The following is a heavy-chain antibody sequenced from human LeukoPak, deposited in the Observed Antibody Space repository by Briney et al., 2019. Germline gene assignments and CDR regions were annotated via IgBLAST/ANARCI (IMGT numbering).Heavy chain of an antibody. CDR2: IYYSGST. CDR3: ARDRGYSYGYDSEFDY. Sequence: PSETLSLTCTVSGGSISGFYWSWIRQPPGKGLEWIGHIYYSGSTSYNPSIKSRVTISVDTSKNQFSLTLTSVTAADTAVYYCARDRGYSYGYDSEFDYWGQGTLVTVSS. CDR1: GGSISGFY. J-gene: IGHJ4*02. V-gene: IGHV4-59*01. D-gene: IGHD5-18*01.